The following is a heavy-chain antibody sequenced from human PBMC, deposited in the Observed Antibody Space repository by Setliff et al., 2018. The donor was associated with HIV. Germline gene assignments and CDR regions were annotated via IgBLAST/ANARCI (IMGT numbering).Heavy chain of an antibody. CDR3: ARDGAYVWGTYRYQGFDH. D-gene: IGHD3-16*02. CDR2: INAGDGNT. CDR1: GYIFSNFA. Sequence: GASVKVSCKASGYIFSNFAMHWVRQVPGPRLAWMGWINAGDGNTKYSQNIQGRVTITRDTSATTVYMELSRLRSEDTAVYYCARDGAYVWGTYRYQGFDHWGQGTLVTVSS. J-gene: IGHJ4*02. V-gene: IGHV1-3*01.